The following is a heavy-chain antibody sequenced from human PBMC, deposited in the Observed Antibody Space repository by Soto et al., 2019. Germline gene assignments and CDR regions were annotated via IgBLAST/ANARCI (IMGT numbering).Heavy chain of an antibody. V-gene: IGHV3-33*01. CDR3: ARGRLRSVLLFDY. CDR1: GFTFSSYG. Sequence: QVQLVESGGGVVQPGRSLRLSGAASGFTFSSYGMHWVRQAPGKGLEWVAVIWYDGSNKYYADSVKGRFTISRDNSKNTLYLQMNSLRAEDTAVYYCARGRLRSVLLFDYWGQGTLVTVSS. J-gene: IGHJ4*02. D-gene: IGHD3-16*01. CDR2: IWYDGSNK.